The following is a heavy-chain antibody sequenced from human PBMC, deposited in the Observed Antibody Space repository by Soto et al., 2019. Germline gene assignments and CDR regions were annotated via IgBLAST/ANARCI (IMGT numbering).Heavy chain of an antibody. J-gene: IGHJ4*02. CDR3: STLTSSRSDFEY. CDR2: IKSKSDGGTI. CDR1: GFTFSNAW. V-gene: IGHV3-15*01. Sequence: EVQLVESGGGLVKPGGSLRLSCAGDGFTFSNAWMTWVRQAPGKGLEWVGRIKSKSDGGTIDYGAPVKGRFTISRDDSRNTLHLQMNSLKTEDTAVYYCSTLTSSRSDFEYWGQGTLVTVSS. D-gene: IGHD6-13*01.